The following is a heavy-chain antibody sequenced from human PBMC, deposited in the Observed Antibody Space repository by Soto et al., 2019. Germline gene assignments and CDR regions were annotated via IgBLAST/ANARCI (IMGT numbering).Heavy chain of an antibody. CDR2: IYYSGST. Sequence: QLQLQESGPGLVKPSETLSLTCTVSGGSISSSSYYWGWIRQPPGKGLEWIGSIYYSGSTYYNPSLKSRVTISVDTSKNQFSLKLSSVTAADTAVYYCARHQWGLYLDYWGQGTLVTVSS. V-gene: IGHV4-39*01. CDR1: GGSISSSSYY. CDR3: ARHQWGLYLDY. J-gene: IGHJ4*02. D-gene: IGHD1-26*01.